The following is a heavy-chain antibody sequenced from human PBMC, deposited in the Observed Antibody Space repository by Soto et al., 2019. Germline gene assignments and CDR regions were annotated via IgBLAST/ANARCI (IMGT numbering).Heavy chain of an antibody. D-gene: IGHD2-21*02. CDR2: LSGSGGST. CDR3: AQDLHPYCGGDCYSSGMDF. J-gene: IGHJ6*02. Sequence: KKLEWVSALSGSGGSTYYADSVKGRFTIPRDNSKNTLYLQMNSLRAEDTAVYYCAQDLHPYCGGDCYSSGMDFWGQGTTATDSS. V-gene: IGHV3-23*01.